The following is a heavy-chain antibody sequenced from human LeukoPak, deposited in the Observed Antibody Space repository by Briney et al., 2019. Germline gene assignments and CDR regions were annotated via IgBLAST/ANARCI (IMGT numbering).Heavy chain of an antibody. CDR1: GYTFTGYY. Sequence: GASVKVSCKASGYTFTGYYMHWVRQAPGQGLEWMGWINPNSGGTNYAQKFQGRVTMTRDTSISTAYMELSSLRSEDTAVYYCARVGDYGDFSYYYYYMDVWGKGTTVTVSS. D-gene: IGHD4-17*01. CDR3: ARVGDYGDFSYYYYYMDV. V-gene: IGHV1-2*02. CDR2: INPNSGGT. J-gene: IGHJ6*03.